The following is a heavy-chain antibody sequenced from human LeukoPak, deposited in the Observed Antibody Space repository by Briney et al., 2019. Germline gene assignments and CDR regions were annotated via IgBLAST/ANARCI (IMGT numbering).Heavy chain of an antibody. CDR3: ARAVYCSSTSCYFDP. V-gene: IGHV4-39*01. CDR1: GASISSGSYY. CDR2: IHYSGST. J-gene: IGHJ5*02. Sequence: SETLSLTCTVSGASISSGSYYWVWIRQPPGKGLEWIGSIHYSGSTDYNPSLKSRVTTSLDTSKNQVSVSLRFVTAADTAVYYCARAVYCSSTSCYFDPWGQGTLVTVSS. D-gene: IGHD2-2*01.